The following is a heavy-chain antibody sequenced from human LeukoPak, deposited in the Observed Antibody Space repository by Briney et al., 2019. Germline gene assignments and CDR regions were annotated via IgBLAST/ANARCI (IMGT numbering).Heavy chain of an antibody. CDR2: ISSGSIHI. D-gene: IGHD3-22*01. CDR1: GFSFSSFG. J-gene: IGHJ2*01. Sequence: PGGSLRLSCAASGFSFSSFGMSWVRQAPGKGLEWVSSISSGSIHIYYADSVQGRFTISKDNAKSSLYLQMNGLRAEDTAIYYCATTPGGDTTGYYPWYFDLWGRGTLVTVSS. V-gene: IGHV3-21*01. CDR3: ATTPGGDTTGYYPWYFDL.